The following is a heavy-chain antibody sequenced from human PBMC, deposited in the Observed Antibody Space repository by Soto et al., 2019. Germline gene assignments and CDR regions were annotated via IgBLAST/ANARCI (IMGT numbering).Heavy chain of an antibody. Sequence: PSESLSLTCTVSDGSISSSSFYWGWIRQPPGKGLEWIATLYYGGSTYYNPSLKSRVTISVDTSKNHFSLKLSSVTAADTAVYYCARHLSIGYCSGGSCYPLDSWGQGTLVTVSS. CDR2: LYYGGST. CDR1: DGSISSSSFY. D-gene: IGHD2-15*01. J-gene: IGHJ4*02. CDR3: ARHLSIGYCSGGSCYPLDS. V-gene: IGHV4-39*01.